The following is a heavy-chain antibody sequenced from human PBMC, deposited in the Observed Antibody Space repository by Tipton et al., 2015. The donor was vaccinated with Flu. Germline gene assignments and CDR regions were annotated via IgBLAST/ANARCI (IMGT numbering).Heavy chain of an antibody. Sequence: TLSLTCTVSGGSVSPYYWNWVRQSPGKGLEWIGYIYYRGTTGYNPSLKSRVTISVDTSKNQVSLKLTSVTAADTAVYYCARDLVQDYRDQYFGMDVWGQETTVTVSS. J-gene: IGHJ6*02. CDR3: ARDLVQDYRDQYFGMDV. CDR1: GGSVSPYY. V-gene: IGHV4-59*02. CDR2: IYYRGTT. D-gene: IGHD4-11*01.